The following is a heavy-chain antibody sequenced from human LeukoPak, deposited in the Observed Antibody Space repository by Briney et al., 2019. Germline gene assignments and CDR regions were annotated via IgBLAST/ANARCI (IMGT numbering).Heavy chain of an antibody. D-gene: IGHD3-10*01. CDR2: IYHSGST. V-gene: IGHV4-38-2*02. CDR3: ARGRSSMVRGYYYYYMDV. Sequence: PSETLSLTCTVSGYSISSGYYWGWIRQPPGKGLEWIGSIYHSGSTYYNPSLKSRVTISVDTSKNQFSLKLSSVNAADTAVYYCARGRSSMVRGYYYYYMDVWGKGTTVTISS. CDR1: GYSISSGYY. J-gene: IGHJ6*03.